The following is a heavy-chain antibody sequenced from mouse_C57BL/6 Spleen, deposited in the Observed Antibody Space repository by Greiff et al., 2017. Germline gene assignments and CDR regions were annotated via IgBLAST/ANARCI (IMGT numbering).Heavy chain of an antibody. CDR3: ARGNGNLKAMDY. J-gene: IGHJ4*01. CDR1: GYTFTSYW. V-gene: IGHV1-64*01. CDR2: IPPNSGST. Sequence: QVQLQQPGAELVKPGASVKLSCKASGYTFTSYWMHWVKQRPGQGLEWIGMIPPNSGSTNYNEKFKSKATLTVDKSSSTAYMQLSSLTSEDSAVYYCARGNGNLKAMDYWGQGTSVTVSS. D-gene: IGHD2-1*01.